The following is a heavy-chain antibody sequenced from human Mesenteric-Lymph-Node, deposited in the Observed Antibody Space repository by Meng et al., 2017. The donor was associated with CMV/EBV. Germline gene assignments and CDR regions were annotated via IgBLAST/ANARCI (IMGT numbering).Heavy chain of an antibody. V-gene: IGHV1-2*02. J-gene: IGHJ4*02. CDR1: GYTFTGYY. Sequence: ASVKVSCKASGYTFTGYYMHWVRQAPGQGLEWMGWINPSSGGTNYAQKFQGRVTMTRDTSISTAYLELSRLRSDDTAVYYCARSPDCSTTSCYASDYWGQGTLVTVSS. D-gene: IGHD2-2*01. CDR3: ARSPDCSTTSCYASDY. CDR2: INPSSGGT.